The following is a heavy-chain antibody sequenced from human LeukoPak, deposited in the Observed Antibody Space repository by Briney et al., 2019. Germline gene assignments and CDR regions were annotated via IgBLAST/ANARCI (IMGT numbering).Heavy chain of an antibody. D-gene: IGHD1-26*01. CDR2: ISWNSGSI. J-gene: IGHJ3*02. CDR3: AKDMAQVAARDAFDI. CDR1: GFTFNDNA. Sequence: GGSLRLSCAASGFTFNDNAMHWVRQAPGKGLGWVSGISWNSGSIGYADSVKGRFTISRDNAKNSLYLQMNSLRAEDTALYYCAKDMAQVAARDAFDIWGQGTMVTVSS. V-gene: IGHV3-9*01.